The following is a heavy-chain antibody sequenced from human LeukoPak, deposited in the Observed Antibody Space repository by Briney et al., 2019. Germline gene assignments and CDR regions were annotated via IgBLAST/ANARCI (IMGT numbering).Heavy chain of an antibody. Sequence: GASVKVSCKASGYTFTGYYMHWVRQAPGQGLEWMGRINPNSGGTNYAQKFQGRVTMTRDTSISTAYMELSRLRSDDTAVYYCARAITIFGVVTDYYYYGMDVWGQGTTVTVSS. V-gene: IGHV1-2*06. J-gene: IGHJ6*02. CDR2: INPNSGGT. D-gene: IGHD3-3*01. CDR3: ARAITIFGVVTDYYYYGMDV. CDR1: GYTFTGYY.